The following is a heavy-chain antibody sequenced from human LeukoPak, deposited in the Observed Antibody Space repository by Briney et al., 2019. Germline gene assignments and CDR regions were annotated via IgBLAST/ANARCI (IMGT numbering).Heavy chain of an antibody. V-gene: IGHV4-59*01. CDR2: IYHSGST. CDR1: GGPISTYY. J-gene: IGHJ1*01. D-gene: IGHD6-6*01. CDR3: ARGGSARLHFQN. Sequence: PSETLSLTCTVSGGPISTYYWNWIRQPPGKGLEWVGYIYHSGSTNYNTSLQSRVTISVDPTKNQFSLNLNSVTAADTAVYYCARGGSARLHFQNWGQGTLITVTS.